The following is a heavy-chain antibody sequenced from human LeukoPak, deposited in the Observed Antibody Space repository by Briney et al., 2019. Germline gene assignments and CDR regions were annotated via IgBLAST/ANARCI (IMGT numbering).Heavy chain of an antibody. D-gene: IGHD3-22*01. Sequence: GGSLRLSCAASGFTFSSYWMSWVRQAPGKGLEWVANIKEDGSQKYYVDSVKGRFTISRDNAKNSLYLQMNSLRAEDTAVYYCAKDRKIVVAPLDAFDIWGQGTMVTVSS. CDR2: IKEDGSQK. V-gene: IGHV3-7*03. J-gene: IGHJ3*02. CDR3: AKDRKIVVAPLDAFDI. CDR1: GFTFSSYW.